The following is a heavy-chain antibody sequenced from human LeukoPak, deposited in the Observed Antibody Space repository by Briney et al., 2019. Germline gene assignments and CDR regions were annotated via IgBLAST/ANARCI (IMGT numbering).Heavy chain of an antibody. CDR3: ARRWQQLPFDY. V-gene: IGHV4-39*01. CDR2: IYYSGST. Sequence: PSETLSLTCTVSGGSISSSSYYWGWIRQPPGKGLEWIGSIYYSGSTYYNPSLKSRVTISVDTSKNQFSLELSSVTAADTAVYYCARRWQQLPFDYWGQGTLVTVSS. CDR1: GGSISSSSYY. D-gene: IGHD6-13*01. J-gene: IGHJ4*02.